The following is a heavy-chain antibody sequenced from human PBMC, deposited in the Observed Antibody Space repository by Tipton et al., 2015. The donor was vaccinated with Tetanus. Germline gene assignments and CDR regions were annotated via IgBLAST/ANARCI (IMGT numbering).Heavy chain of an antibody. Sequence: SLRLSCLATGFTFSSHWMGWVRQAAGKGLEWVAHINRDGSEKACADAVQGRFSISRDSAKNSLSLQMNSLRAEDTAVYYCARYLFAYGMDVWGQGTTVTVSS. J-gene: IGHJ6*02. CDR2: INRDGSEK. V-gene: IGHV3-7*03. CDR1: GFTFSSHW. CDR3: ARYLFAYGMDV.